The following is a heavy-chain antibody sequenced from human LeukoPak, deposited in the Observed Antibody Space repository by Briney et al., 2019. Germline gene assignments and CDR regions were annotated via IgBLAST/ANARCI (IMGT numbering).Heavy chain of an antibody. V-gene: IGHV3-7*05. Sequence: GGSLRLSCAASGFTFSTSWMTWVRQAPGKRPEWVANIKKDGSEKYYVDSVRGRLTISRDNAKNSLYLQMNSLRAEDTAAYYCANPITLVRGVIIGDYWGQGTLVAVSS. D-gene: IGHD3-10*01. J-gene: IGHJ4*02. CDR3: ANPITLVRGVIIGDY. CDR2: IKKDGSEK. CDR1: GFTFSTSW.